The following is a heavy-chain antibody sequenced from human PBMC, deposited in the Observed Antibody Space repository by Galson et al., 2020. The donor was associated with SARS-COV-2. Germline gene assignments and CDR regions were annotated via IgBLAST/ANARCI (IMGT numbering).Heavy chain of an antibody. Sequence: GGSLRLSCAASGFTFSSYSMNWVRQAPGKGLEWVSSISSSSSYIYYADSVKGRFTISRDNAKNSLYLQMNSLRAEDTAVYYCARASYSGYGYDACDIWSQGTMVTVSS. D-gene: IGHD5-12*01. J-gene: IGHJ3*02. CDR1: GFTFSSYS. CDR3: ARASYSGYGYDACDI. CDR2: ISSSSSYI. V-gene: IGHV3-21*01.